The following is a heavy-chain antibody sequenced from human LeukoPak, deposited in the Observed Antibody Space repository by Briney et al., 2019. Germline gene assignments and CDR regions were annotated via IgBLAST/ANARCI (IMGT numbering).Heavy chain of an antibody. CDR3: ARVFCSSTSCYWVPFAGFGGWFDP. CDR2: INHSGST. J-gene: IGHJ5*02. Sequence: SETLSLTCAVYGGSFSGYYWSWTRQPPGKGLEWIGEINHSGSTNYNPSLKSRVTISVDTSKNQFSLKLSSVTAADTAVYYCARVFCSSTSCYWVPFAGFGGWFDPWGQGTLVTVSS. D-gene: IGHD2-2*01. V-gene: IGHV4-34*01. CDR1: GGSFSGYY.